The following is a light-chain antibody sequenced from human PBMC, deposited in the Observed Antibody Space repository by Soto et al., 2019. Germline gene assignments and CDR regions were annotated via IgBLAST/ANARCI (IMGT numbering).Light chain of an antibody. CDR3: SSYTSSSTLGVV. CDR2: DVS. J-gene: IGLJ2*01. CDR1: SSDVGGYNY. V-gene: IGLV2-14*01. Sequence: QSVLTQPASVSGSPGQSITISCTGTSSDVGGYNYVSWCQQHPGKAPKLMIYDVSNRPSGVSNRFSGSKSGNTASLTISGLQAEDEADYYCSSYTSSSTLGVVFGGGTQLTVL.